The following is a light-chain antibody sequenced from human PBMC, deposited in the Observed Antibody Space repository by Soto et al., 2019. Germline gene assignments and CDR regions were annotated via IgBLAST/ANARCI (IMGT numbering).Light chain of an antibody. CDR2: GAS. CDR3: QQYANWPLT. J-gene: IGKJ4*01. V-gene: IGKV3-15*01. Sequence: DIVFTHAPAKLSLSPLERANLSFMASQSVNSDLAWYQQESGQPPRLLIYGASTRATGIPARFSGSGSGTEFTLTISSLQSEDFAVYYCQQYANWPLTCGGGTTGDIK. CDR1: QSVNSD.